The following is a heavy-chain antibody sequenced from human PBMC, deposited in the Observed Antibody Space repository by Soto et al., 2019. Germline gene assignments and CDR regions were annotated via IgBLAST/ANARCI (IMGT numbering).Heavy chain of an antibody. CDR3: ARGPWPYYYGSGSSTFDY. CDR2: IYYSGST. Sequence: QVQLQESGPGLVKPSQTLSLTCTVSGGSISSGGYYWSCIRQHPGKGLEWIGYIYYSGSTYYNPSLKSRVTISVDTSKNQFSLKLSSVTAADTAVYYCARGPWPYYYGSGSSTFDYWGQGTLVTVSS. CDR1: GGSISSGGYY. D-gene: IGHD3-10*01. J-gene: IGHJ4*02. V-gene: IGHV4-31*03.